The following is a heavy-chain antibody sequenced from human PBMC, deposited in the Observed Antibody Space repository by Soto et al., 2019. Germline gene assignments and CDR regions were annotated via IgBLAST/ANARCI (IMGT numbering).Heavy chain of an antibody. CDR2: IYRSGST. V-gene: IGHV4-31*03. Sequence: QVKLQESGPGLVKPSQTLSLTCTVSGGSISSGDYYWRWIRQHPGKGLEWIGYIYRSGSTYYNPSLKSRFTRAVDRSKNQFSLKLSSVTAADTAVYYCARDFDDSGTSYFAYWGQGILVTVSS. J-gene: IGHJ4*02. CDR1: GGSISSGDYY. CDR3: ARDFDDSGTSYFAY. D-gene: IGHD3-10*01.